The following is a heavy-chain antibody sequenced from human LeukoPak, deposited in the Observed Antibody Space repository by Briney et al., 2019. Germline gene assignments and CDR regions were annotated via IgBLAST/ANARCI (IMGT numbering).Heavy chain of an antibody. J-gene: IGHJ6*02. CDR3: ARDRPKYNWNPHYYYYYGMDV. CDR2: INPNSGGT. CDR1: GYTFTGYY. D-gene: IGHD1-20*01. V-gene: IGHV1-2*04. Sequence: ASVKVSCKASGYTFTGYYMHWVRQAPGQGLEWMGWINPNSGGTNYAQKFQGWVTMTRDTSISTAYMELSRLRSDDTAVYYCARDRPKYNWNPHYYYYYGMDVWGQGTTVTVSS.